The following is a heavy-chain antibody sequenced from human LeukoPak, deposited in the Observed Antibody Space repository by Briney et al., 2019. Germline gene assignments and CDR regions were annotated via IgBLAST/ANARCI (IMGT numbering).Heavy chain of an antibody. CDR2: IKQDGSEK. CDR1: GFTFSSYW. Sequence: GGSLRLSCAASGFTFSSYWMSWVRQAPEKGLEWVANIKQDGSEKYYVDSVKGRFTISRDNAKNSLYLQMSSLRVEDTAVYYCTRDPRHFDSCGQGTLVTVSS. J-gene: IGHJ5*01. V-gene: IGHV3-7*01. D-gene: IGHD6-6*01. CDR3: TRDPRHFDS.